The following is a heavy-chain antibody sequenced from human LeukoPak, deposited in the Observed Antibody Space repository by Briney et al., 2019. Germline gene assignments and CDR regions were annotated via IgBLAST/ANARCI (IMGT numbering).Heavy chain of an antibody. CDR3: ARGGDGYNRRFDY. V-gene: IGHV1-2*02. D-gene: IGHD5-24*01. Sequence: GAPVKVSCKSSGYTFTSYYMHWVRQAPGEGLEWMGCINPNNGDTIYAQNFQARVTMTRDTSISTAYMELSRLRSDDTAVYYCARGGDGYNRRFDYWGQGTLVTVSS. J-gene: IGHJ4*02. CDR1: GYTFTSYY. CDR2: INPNNGDT.